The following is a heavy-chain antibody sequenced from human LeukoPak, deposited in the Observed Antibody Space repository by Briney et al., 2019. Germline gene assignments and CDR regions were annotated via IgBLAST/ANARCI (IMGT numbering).Heavy chain of an antibody. Sequence: ASVKVSCKASGYTFTSYGISWVRQAPGQGLEWMGWISAYNGNTNYAQKLQGRVTMTTDTSTSTAYMELSSLRSEDTAVYYCARGDYGDYIDTRYYYYMDVWGKGTTVTVSS. CDR3: ARGDYGDYIDTRYYYYMDV. V-gene: IGHV1-18*01. CDR1: GYTFTSYG. J-gene: IGHJ6*03. CDR2: ISAYNGNT. D-gene: IGHD4-17*01.